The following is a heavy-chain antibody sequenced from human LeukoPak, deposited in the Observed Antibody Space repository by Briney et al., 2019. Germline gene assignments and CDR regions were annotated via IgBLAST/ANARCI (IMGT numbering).Heavy chain of an antibody. CDR1: GFTFSRHG. CDR3: ARVGYGDYVGAFDI. J-gene: IGHJ3*02. V-gene: IGHV3-30*03. Sequence: GRSLRLSCAPSGFTFSRHGMHWVRQAPGKGLEWVAIISNDGSRKYYAHSVEGRFTTSRDNSKNTLYLQMNSLRAEDTAVYYCARVGYGDYVGAFDIWGQGTMVTVSS. D-gene: IGHD4-17*01. CDR2: ISNDGSRK.